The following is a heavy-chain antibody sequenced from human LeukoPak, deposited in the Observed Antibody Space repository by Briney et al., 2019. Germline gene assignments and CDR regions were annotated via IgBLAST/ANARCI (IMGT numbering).Heavy chain of an antibody. CDR2: FDPEDAET. CDR3: ATGGGGSYSY. J-gene: IGHJ4*02. V-gene: IGHV1-24*01. Sequence: ASVKVSCKVSGYTLTELSMHWVRQAPGKGLEWMGGFDPEDAETIYTQKFQGRVTMTEDTSTDTAYMELSSLRSEDTAVYFCATGGGGSYSYWGQGTLVTVSS. D-gene: IGHD1-26*01. CDR1: GYTLTELS.